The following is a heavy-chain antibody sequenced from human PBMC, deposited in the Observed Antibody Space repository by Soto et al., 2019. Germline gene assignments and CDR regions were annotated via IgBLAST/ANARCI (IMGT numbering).Heavy chain of an antibody. CDR3: ARHIPLYYYGMDV. J-gene: IGHJ6*02. CDR1: GFTFSSYS. Sequence: EVQLVESGGGLVQPGGSLRLSCAASGFTFSSYSMNWVRQAPGKGLEWVSYISSSSSTIYYADSVKGRFTISRDNAKNPLYLQMNSLRDEDTAVYYCARHIPLYYYGMDVWGQGTTVTVSS. D-gene: IGHD2-21*01. CDR2: ISSSSSTI. V-gene: IGHV3-48*02.